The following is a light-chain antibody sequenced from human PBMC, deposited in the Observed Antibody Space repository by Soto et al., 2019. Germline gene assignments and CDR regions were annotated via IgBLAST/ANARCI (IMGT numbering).Light chain of an antibody. Sequence: EMVMTQSPATLSVSPGDRATLSCRASESVTSSLAWYQQKPGQPPRLLIYAASTRATDVPARFSGGGSETEFTLTISSLQSEDFAVYFCQQYNIWPLWTFGQGTKVDIK. CDR1: ESVTSS. V-gene: IGKV3-15*01. J-gene: IGKJ1*01. CDR2: AAS. CDR3: QQYNIWPLWT.